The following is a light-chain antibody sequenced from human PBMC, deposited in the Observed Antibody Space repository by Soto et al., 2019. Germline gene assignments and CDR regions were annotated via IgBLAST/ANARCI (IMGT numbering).Light chain of an antibody. V-gene: IGLV1-40*01. CDR2: GNS. CDR1: SSNIGAGYD. CDR3: QSYDSSLSGWV. J-gene: IGLJ3*02. Sequence: QSVLTQPPSVSGAPXXXXTISCTGSSSNIGAGYDVHWYQQLPGTAPKLLIYGNSNRPSGVPDRFSGSKSGTSASLAITGLQAEDEADYYCQSYDSSLSGWVFGGGTKLTVL.